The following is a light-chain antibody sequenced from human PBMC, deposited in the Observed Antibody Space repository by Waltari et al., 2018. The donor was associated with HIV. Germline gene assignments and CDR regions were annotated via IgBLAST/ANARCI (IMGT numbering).Light chain of an antibody. CDR2: WSS. CDR1: QSVLYSSNNKNY. V-gene: IGKV4-1*01. CDR3: QQYFTTPWT. J-gene: IGKJ1*01. Sequence: DIVMTQSPDSLAVSLGERATIDCKSSQSVLYSSNNKNYLAWYHQRPGQSPRMSIYWSSTREAGVPDRFSGSGSGTDYNLTISSLQAEDVAVYYFQQYFTTPWTFGQGTKVESK.